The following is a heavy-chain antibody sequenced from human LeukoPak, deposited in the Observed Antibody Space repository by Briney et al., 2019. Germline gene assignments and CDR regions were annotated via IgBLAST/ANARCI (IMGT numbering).Heavy chain of an antibody. D-gene: IGHD3-10*01. CDR3: ARETGSGSYYKGGLFDY. Sequence: SETLSLTCTVSGGSISSYYWSWIRQPAGKGLEWIGRIYTSGSTNYNPSLKSRVTISVDTSKNQFSLKLSSVTAADTAVYYCARETGSGSYYKGGLFDYWGQGTLVTVSS. V-gene: IGHV4-4*07. CDR1: GGSISSYY. CDR2: IYTSGST. J-gene: IGHJ4*02.